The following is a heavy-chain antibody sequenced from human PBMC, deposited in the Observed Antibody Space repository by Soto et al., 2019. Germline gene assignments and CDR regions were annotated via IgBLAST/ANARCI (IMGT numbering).Heavy chain of an antibody. D-gene: IGHD5-18*01. V-gene: IGHV3-7*03. CDR2: IKQDGSEK. CDR1: GFTFSSYW. Sequence: GGSLRLSCAASGFTFSSYWMSWVRQAPGKGLEWVANIKQDGSEKYYVDSVKGRFTISRDNAKNSLYLQMNSLRAEDTAVYYCARDEWSGYSYGFSWFDPWGQGTLVTVSS. CDR3: ARDEWSGYSYGFSWFDP. J-gene: IGHJ5*02.